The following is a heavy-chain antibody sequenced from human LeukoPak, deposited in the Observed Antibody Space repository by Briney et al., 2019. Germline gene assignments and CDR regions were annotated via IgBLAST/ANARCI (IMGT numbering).Heavy chain of an antibody. J-gene: IGHJ5*02. D-gene: IGHD3-22*01. CDR3: ARSSSGYYRNNWFDP. V-gene: IGHV1-18*01. Sequence: ASVKVSCKISGDRSSTYGINWVRQAPGQGLEWMGWISAYNGNTNYAQKLQGRVTMTTDTSTSTAYMELRSLRSDDTAVYYCARSSSGYYRNNWFDPWGQGTLVTVSS. CDR1: GDRSSTYG. CDR2: ISAYNGNT.